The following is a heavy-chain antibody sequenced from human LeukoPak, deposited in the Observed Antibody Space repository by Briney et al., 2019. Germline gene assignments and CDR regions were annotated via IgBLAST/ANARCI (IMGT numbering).Heavy chain of an antibody. Sequence: ASVKVSCKASGGTFSSYAISWVRQAPGQGLEWMGGIIPIFGTANYAQKFQGRVTITAGEFTSTAYMELSSLRSEDTAVYYCARALLTYCSSTSCYKRWFDPWGQGTLVTVSS. CDR1: GGTFSSYA. V-gene: IGHV1-69*13. CDR3: ARALLTYCSSTSCYKRWFDP. D-gene: IGHD2-2*02. J-gene: IGHJ5*02. CDR2: IIPIFGTA.